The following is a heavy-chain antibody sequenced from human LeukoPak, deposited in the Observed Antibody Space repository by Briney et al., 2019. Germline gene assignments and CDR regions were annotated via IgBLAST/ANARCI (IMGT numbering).Heavy chain of an antibody. CDR3: NGYYYGSGSNYNDY. CDR2: IKNKADGGTT. J-gene: IGHJ4*02. Sequence: GGSLRLSCAASGFTFSNAWMSWVRQAPGKGLEWVVRIKNKADGGTTDYAEPVKGRFTISRDDSKNTLYLQMNSLKTEDTALYYCNGYYYGSGSNYNDYWGQGTLVTVSS. V-gene: IGHV3-15*01. D-gene: IGHD3-10*01. CDR1: GFTFSNAW.